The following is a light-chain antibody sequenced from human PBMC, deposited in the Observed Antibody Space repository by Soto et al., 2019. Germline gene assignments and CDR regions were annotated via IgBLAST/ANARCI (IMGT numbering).Light chain of an antibody. J-gene: IGLJ1*01. Sequence: SVLTQPPSASGTPGQRVTISCSGSTSNIGSHSVNWFQHLPGTAPKLLIITNNQRPSGVPDRFSGYKSGTSASLVISGLQSDDEADYYCATWDDSLKGVFGTGTKVTVL. CDR1: TSNIGSHS. V-gene: IGLV1-44*01. CDR3: ATWDDSLKGV. CDR2: TNN.